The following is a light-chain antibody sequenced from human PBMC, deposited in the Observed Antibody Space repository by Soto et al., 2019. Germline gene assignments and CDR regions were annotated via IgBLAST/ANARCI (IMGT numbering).Light chain of an antibody. CDR1: QGIAGS. CDR3: QQVKSSPRT. V-gene: IGKV1-9*01. Sequence: DIQLTQSPSFLSASVGDRVTITCRASQGIAGSLAWYQQKPGKPPKLLIYAESTLQSGVPSRFSGSGSGTRGTLTISSRQPYDLATSYCQQVKSSPRTFGGGTRVQIK. CDR2: AES. J-gene: IGKJ4*01.